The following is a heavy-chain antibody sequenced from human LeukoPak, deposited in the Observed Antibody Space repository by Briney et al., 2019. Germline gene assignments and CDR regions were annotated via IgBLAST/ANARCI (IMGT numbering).Heavy chain of an antibody. D-gene: IGHD6-19*01. J-gene: IGHJ4*02. CDR1: GFTFSSYG. CDR2: IKQDARAK. Sequence: PGGSLRLSCAASGFTFSSYGMHWVRQGPGKGLEWVANIKQDARAKYYGDPVKGRFTISRDNAKNSLYLQMNTLRAEDTAVYYCARVIVAVVGQSDHFDYWGQGTLVTVSS. V-gene: IGHV3-7*03. CDR3: ARVIVAVVGQSDHFDY.